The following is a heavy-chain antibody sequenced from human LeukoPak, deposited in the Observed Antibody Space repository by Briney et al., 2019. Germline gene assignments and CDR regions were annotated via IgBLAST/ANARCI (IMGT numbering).Heavy chain of an antibody. Sequence: GASVKVSCKASGYTFTSYYIHWVRQAPGQGLEWMGIINPSGGSTSYAQKFQERVTITRDMSTSTAYMELSSLRSEDTAVYYCAADRRDDYGDYVSAFDIWGQGTMVTVSS. CDR2: INPSGGST. V-gene: IGHV1-46*01. J-gene: IGHJ3*02. D-gene: IGHD4-17*01. CDR3: AADRRDDYGDYVSAFDI. CDR1: GYTFTSYY.